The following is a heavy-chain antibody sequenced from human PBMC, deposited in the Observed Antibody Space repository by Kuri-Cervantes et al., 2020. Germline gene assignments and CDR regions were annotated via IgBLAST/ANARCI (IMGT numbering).Heavy chain of an antibody. CDR1: GDSISSYY. CDR3: ARGRNSGLSSAFDV. J-gene: IGHJ3*01. V-gene: IGHV4-59*01. D-gene: IGHD6-19*01. CDR2: IYYSGST. Sequence: SETLSLTCTVSGDSISSYYWSWIRQPPGKGLECIGYIYYSGSTNYNPSLKSRVTISVGTSKNQFSLKLTSVTAADTAVYYCARGRNSGLSSAFDVWGQGTMVTVSS.